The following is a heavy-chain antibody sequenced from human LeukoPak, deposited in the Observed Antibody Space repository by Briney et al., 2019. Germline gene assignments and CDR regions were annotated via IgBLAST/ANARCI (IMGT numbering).Heavy chain of an antibody. Sequence: QPGRSLRLSCAASGFTSSSYGMHWVRQAPGKGLEWVAVIWYDGSNKYYADSVKGRFTISRDNSKNTLYLQMNSLRAEDTAVYYCAKDQGYSYGPFRDAFDIWGQGTMVTVSS. CDR2: IWYDGSNK. J-gene: IGHJ3*02. D-gene: IGHD5-18*01. V-gene: IGHV3-33*06. CDR3: AKDQGYSYGPFRDAFDI. CDR1: GFTSSSYG.